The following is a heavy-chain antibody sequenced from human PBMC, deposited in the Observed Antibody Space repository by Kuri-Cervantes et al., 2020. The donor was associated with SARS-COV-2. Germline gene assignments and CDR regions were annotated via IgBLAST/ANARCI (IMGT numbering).Heavy chain of an antibody. CDR1: GYTFTSYG. V-gene: IGHV1-18*01. D-gene: IGHD6-6*01. J-gene: IGHJ6*03. CDR2: VSAYNGNT. Sequence: ASVKVSCKASGYTFTSYGISWVRQAPGQGLEGMGWVSAYNGNTNYAQKLQGRVTMTTDTSTIKAYMELRSLRSDDTAVYYCARNGRYSSSYYYYMDVWGKGTTVTVSS. CDR3: ARNGRYSSSYYYYMDV.